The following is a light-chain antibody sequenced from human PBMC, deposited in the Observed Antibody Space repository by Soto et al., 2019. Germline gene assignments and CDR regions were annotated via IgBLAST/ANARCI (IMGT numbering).Light chain of an antibody. CDR3: QQYNSYSRT. CDR2: KAS. Sequence: DIQMTQSPSTLSASVGDRVTITCRANQSISTWLAWYQQEPEKAPKLLIYKASHLDSGVPSRFSRSGSGTEFTLTISSLQPDDFATYYCQQYNSYSRTFGQGTKVEIK. V-gene: IGKV1-5*03. J-gene: IGKJ1*01. CDR1: QSISTW.